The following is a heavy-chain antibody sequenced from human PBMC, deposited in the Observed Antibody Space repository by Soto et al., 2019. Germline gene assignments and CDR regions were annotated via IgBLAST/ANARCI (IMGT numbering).Heavy chain of an antibody. CDR3: TRRMGDALEI. CDR1: GFTITIYE. V-gene: IGHV3-48*03. CDR2: ITSSTRTT. J-gene: IGHJ3*02. Sequence: GSLSLSCEASGFTITIYEVNWVRQAPGEGLEWSSYITSSTRTTYYADSVKGRFTIPRDNAKSSLYLQMNSMRAEDTALYYCTRRMGDALEIWSQGLM.